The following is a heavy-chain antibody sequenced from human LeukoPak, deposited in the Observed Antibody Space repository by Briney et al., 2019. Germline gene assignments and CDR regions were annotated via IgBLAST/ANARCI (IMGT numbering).Heavy chain of an antibody. J-gene: IGHJ5*02. CDR3: TRKRDYSGSGSNL. Sequence: GGSLRLSCTASGFTFGDYAMTWVRQAPGKGLEWVGFIRSKAYGATTEYAASVKGRFTISRDDSKSIAYLQMNSLKTEDTAVYYCTRKRDYSGSGSNLWGQGTLVTVSS. CDR1: GFTFGDYA. CDR2: IRSKAYGATT. D-gene: IGHD3-10*01. V-gene: IGHV3-49*04.